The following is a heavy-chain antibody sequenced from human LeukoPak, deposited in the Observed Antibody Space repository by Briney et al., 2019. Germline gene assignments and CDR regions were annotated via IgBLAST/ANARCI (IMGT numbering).Heavy chain of an antibody. CDR1: GFTFNKAW. CDR2: IKSKTNGGTT. J-gene: IGHJ4*02. CDR3: TTNAAVGTWEVFDY. D-gene: IGHD6-13*01. Sequence: GGSLRLSCAASGFTFNKAWMTWVRQAPGKGLEWVGRIKSKTNGGTTDYAAPVKGRFTISRDDSKNTVYLQMNSLKTEDTAVYYCTTNAAVGTWEVFDYWGQGTLVTVSS. V-gene: IGHV3-15*01.